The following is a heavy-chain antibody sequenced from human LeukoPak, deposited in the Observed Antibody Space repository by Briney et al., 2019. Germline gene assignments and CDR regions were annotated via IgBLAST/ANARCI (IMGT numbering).Heavy chain of an antibody. J-gene: IGHJ4*02. CDR1: GYTFTGYY. D-gene: IGHD5-24*01. CDR3: AITDGYKFDY. Sequence: ASVKVSCKASGYTFTGYYMHWVRQAPGQGLEWMGRINPNSGGTYCAQKFQGRVTMTRDTSISTVYMELSRLRSDDTAVYYCAITDGYKFDYWGQGTLVTVSS. CDR2: INPNSGGT. V-gene: IGHV1-2*06.